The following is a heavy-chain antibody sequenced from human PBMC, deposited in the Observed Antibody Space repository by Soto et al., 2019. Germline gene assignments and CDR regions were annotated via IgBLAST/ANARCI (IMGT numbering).Heavy chain of an antibody. V-gene: IGHV4-59*01. D-gene: IGHD4-17*01. J-gene: IGHJ4*02. CDR2: IYYSGST. CDR3: ARDNPDYGDYVFFDY. CDR1: GGSISSYY. Sequence: PSETLSLTCTVSGGSISSYYWSWIRQPPGKGLEWIGYIYYSGSTNYNPSLKSRVTISVDTSKNQFSLKLSSVTAADTAVYYCARDNPDYGDYVFFDYWGQGTLVTVSS.